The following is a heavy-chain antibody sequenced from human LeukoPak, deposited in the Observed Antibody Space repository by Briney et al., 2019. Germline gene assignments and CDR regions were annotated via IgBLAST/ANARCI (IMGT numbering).Heavy chain of an antibody. Sequence: SVKVSCKASGGTFSSYAISWVRQAAGQGLEWMGGIIPIFGTANYAQKFQGRVTITADESTSTAYMELSSLRSEDTAVYYCAREVGTGSSSWYSYIDYWGQGTLVTVSS. CDR2: IIPIFGTA. CDR1: GGTFSSYA. CDR3: AREVGTGSSSWYSYIDY. D-gene: IGHD6-13*01. V-gene: IGHV1-69*13. J-gene: IGHJ4*02.